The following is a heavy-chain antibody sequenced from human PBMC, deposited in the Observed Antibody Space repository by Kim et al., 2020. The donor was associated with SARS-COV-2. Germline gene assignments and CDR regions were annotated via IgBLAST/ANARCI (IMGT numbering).Heavy chain of an antibody. V-gene: IGHV1-3*01. CDR3: ARATYCSSTSCVDAFDI. J-gene: IGHJ3*02. Sequence: FRGRVTITRDTAASTAYMELSSLRSEDTAVYYCARATYCSSTSCVDAFDIWGQGTMVTVSS. D-gene: IGHD2-2*01.